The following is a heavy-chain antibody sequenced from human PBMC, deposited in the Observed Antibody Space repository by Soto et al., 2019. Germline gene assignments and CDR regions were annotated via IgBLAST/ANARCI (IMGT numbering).Heavy chain of an antibody. V-gene: IGHV3-23*01. CDR2: IGVSGDTT. CDR1: GFTFSSYA. J-gene: IGHJ4*02. Sequence: EVQLLESGGGLVQPGGSLRLSCAASGFTFSSYAMSWVRQAPGKGLEWVSAIGVSGDTTSYADSVKGRFTISRDNSKNTLYLQMGSLRAEETAVYDCAKVRRFGELRSLYWGQGTLVTVSS. D-gene: IGHD3-10*01. CDR3: AKVRRFGELRSLY.